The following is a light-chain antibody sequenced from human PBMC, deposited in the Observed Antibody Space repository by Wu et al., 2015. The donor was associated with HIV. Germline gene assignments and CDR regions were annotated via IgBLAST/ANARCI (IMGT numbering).Light chain of an antibody. V-gene: IGKV3-11*01. Sequence: EIVLTQSPAALSISPGERATLSCRASRSVSSAVAWYQQKPGQAPRLLIYDASNRATGIPARFTGGGSGTDFTLTISRLEPEDFALYYCQQHYNWPLTFGQGTRLEIK. CDR1: RSVSSA. J-gene: IGKJ5*01. CDR3: QQHYNWPLT. CDR2: DAS.